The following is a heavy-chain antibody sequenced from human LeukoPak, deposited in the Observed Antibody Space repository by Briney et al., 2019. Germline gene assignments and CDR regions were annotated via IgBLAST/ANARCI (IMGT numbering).Heavy chain of an antibody. V-gene: IGHV4-4*07. Sequence: SETLSLTCTVSGGSISSYYWTWIRQPVGQGLEWIGRIFTSGNTKYNPSLQSRLTMSIDTSTNQFSMKLSTVTAADTAVYYCASHVIGGAYSWGQGALVTVSS. CDR1: GGSISSYY. CDR2: IFTSGNT. CDR3: ASHVIGGAYS. D-gene: IGHD3-16*02. J-gene: IGHJ4*02.